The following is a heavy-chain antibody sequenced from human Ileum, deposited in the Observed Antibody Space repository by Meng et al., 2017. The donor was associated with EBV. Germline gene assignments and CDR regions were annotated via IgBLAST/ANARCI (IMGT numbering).Heavy chain of an antibody. V-gene: IGHV4-61*01. CDR3: AGDPHSGSPH. CDR2: MSYSGST. D-gene: IGHD1-26*01. J-gene: IGHJ4*02. CDR1: GGSVSSAHSF. Sequence: QVQLPESGPGLVKPSETLFLTCTVSGGSVSSAHSFWTWIRQPPGKGLEWIGYMSYSGSTNYSPPLESRVTISVDTSKNQFSLKLSSVTAADTAVYYCAGDPHSGSPHWGQGTLVTASS.